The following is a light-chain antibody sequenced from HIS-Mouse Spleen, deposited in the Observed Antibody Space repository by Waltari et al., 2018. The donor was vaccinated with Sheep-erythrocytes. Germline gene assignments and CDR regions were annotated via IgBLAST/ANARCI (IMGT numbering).Light chain of an antibody. J-gene: IGKJ4*01. V-gene: IGKV1-39*01. Sequence: MTQSPSSLSASVGDRVTITCRASQSISSYLNWYQQKPGKAPKLLIYAASSLQSVVPSRFSGSGSGTDFTLTISSLQPEDFATYYCQQSYSTPPLTFGGGTKVEIK. CDR3: QQSYSTPPLT. CDR1: QSISSY. CDR2: AAS.